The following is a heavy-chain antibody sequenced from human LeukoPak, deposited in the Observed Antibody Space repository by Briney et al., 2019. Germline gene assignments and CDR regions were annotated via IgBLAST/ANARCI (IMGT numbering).Heavy chain of an antibody. Sequence: GGSLRLSCAASGFTFSSYSMNWVRQAPGKGLEWVSSISSSSSYIYYAGSVKGRFTISRDNAKNSLYLQMNSLRAEDTAVYCCARETPYYDFWSGYAMSGMDVWGQGTTVTVSS. CDR1: GFTFSSYS. D-gene: IGHD3-3*01. CDR2: ISSSSSYI. CDR3: ARETPYYDFWSGYAMSGMDV. V-gene: IGHV3-21*01. J-gene: IGHJ6*02.